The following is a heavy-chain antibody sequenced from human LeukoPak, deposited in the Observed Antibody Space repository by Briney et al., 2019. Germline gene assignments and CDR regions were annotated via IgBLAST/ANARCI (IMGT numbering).Heavy chain of an antibody. Sequence: PGGSLRLSCAASGFTFSSYAMSWVRQPPGKGLEWVSDINGSGGSTYYADPEKGRITISRDNSKNTLYLQMNSLRAEDTAVYNCAKPPTVTKIRFDSWGQGTLVTVSS. D-gene: IGHD4-17*01. J-gene: IGHJ5*01. CDR1: GFTFSSYA. V-gene: IGHV3-23*01. CDR3: AKPPTVTKIRFDS. CDR2: INGSGGST.